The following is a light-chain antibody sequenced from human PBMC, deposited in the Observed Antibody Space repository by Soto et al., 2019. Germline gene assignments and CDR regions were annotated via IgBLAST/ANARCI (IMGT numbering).Light chain of an antibody. CDR3: QQRSNWPLYT. V-gene: IGKV3-11*01. CDR1: QSVDSY. Sequence: EIVLTQSPAALSLSPGEIATLSCRASQSVDSYLAWYQHKPGQAPRLLIYDASNRATGIPDRFSGSGSGTDFTLTISSLEPEDFAVYYCQQRSNWPLYTFGQGTKVDIK. J-gene: IGKJ2*01. CDR2: DAS.